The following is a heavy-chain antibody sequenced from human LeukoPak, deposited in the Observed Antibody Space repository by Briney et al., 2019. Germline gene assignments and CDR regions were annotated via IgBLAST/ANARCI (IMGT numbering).Heavy chain of an antibody. CDR3: ARGGSGSYYVRPFDY. J-gene: IGHJ4*02. D-gene: IGHD1-26*01. CDR1: GGSISSGDYY. Sequence: PSQTLSLTCTVSGGSISSGDYYWSWIRQPPGKGLEWIGYIYYSGSTYYNPSLKSRVTISVDTSKNQFSLKLSSVTAADTAVYYCARGGSGSYYVRPFDYWGQGTLVTVSS. CDR2: IYYSGST. V-gene: IGHV4-30-4*08.